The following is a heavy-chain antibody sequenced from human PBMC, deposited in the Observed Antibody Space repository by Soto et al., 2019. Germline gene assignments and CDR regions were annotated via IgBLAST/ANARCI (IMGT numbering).Heavy chain of an antibody. J-gene: IGHJ5*02. Sequence: SETLSLTCTVSGGSISSSGYYWGWIRQHPGKGLEWIGYIYYSGSTYYNPSLKSRVTISVDTSKNQFSLKLSSVTAADTAVYYCARVHRTSYTLGPWGQGTLVTVSS. V-gene: IGHV4-31*03. CDR2: IYYSGST. D-gene: IGHD2-2*01. CDR3: ARVHRTSYTLGP. CDR1: GGSISSSGYY.